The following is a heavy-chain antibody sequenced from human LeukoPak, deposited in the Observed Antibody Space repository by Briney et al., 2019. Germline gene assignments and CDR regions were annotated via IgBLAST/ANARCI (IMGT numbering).Heavy chain of an antibody. V-gene: IGHV4-59*01. D-gene: IGHD4-11*01. J-gene: IGHJ4*02. Sequence: SETLSLTCTVSGGSISSYYWSWNRQPPGKGLEWIGYIYYSGSTNYNPSLKSRVTISVDTFKNQFSLKLSSVTAADTAVYYCARADYKLHFDYWGQGTLVTVSS. CDR1: GGSISSYY. CDR3: ARADYKLHFDY. CDR2: IYYSGST.